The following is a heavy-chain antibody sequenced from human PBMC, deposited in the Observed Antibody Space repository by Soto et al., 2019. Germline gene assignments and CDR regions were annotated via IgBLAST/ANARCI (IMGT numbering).Heavy chain of an antibody. CDR1: GGSVTSGNYY. Sequence: ETLSLTCTVSGGSVTSGNYYWSWIRQPPGKGLEWIGHIYYSGSTNYNPSLKSRVTISVDASKNQFSLKLSSVTAADTAIYYCARGPVVTPFVDYWGQGTMVTVYS. V-gene: IGHV4-61*01. CDR2: IYYSGST. CDR3: ARGPVVTPFVDY. D-gene: IGHD2-21*02. J-gene: IGHJ4*02.